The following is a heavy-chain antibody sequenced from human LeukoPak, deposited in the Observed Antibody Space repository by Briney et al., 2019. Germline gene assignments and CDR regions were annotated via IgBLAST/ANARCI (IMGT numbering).Heavy chain of an antibody. CDR1: GFTVSSYE. V-gene: IGHV3-48*03. J-gene: IGHJ4*02. D-gene: IGHD1-26*01. CDR3: AREVVGTTSEFDF. Sequence: PGGGVTLSCVASGFTVSSYEMNWVRQAPGKGLEWISYISSSGSTIYYADSVKGRFTISRDNAKNSLYLQMNSLRAEDTAVYYCAREVVGTTSEFDFWGQGTLVTVSS. CDR2: ISSSGSTI.